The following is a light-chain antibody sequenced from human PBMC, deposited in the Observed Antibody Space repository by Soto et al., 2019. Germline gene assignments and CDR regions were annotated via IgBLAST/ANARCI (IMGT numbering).Light chain of an antibody. Sequence: QSVLTQPPSLSGTPGQTVTISCFGSRSNIGSSIVHWYQQFPGTAPKHLIYMNNKRPSGVPDRFSGSKSGTSASLVISGLRSEDEADYYCVAWDDNLSARVFGGGTKVTGL. CDR3: VAWDDNLSARV. CDR1: RSNIGSSI. V-gene: IGLV1-47*01. J-gene: IGLJ3*02. CDR2: MNN.